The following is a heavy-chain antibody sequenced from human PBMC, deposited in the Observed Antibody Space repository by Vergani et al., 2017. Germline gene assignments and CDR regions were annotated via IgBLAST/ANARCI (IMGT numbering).Heavy chain of an antibody. CDR2: IHTGGST. V-gene: IGHV4-4*09. D-gene: IGHD2-15*01. J-gene: IGHJ4*02. Sequence: QVQLVESGGALVKPGGSLRLSCAASGFTFTDFYMSWIRQPAGKGPEWIGHIHTGGSTDLNPSFKSRVSISVDTSKSQFSLKLNSVTVADTAVYYCARSRPYCTSGSCPAIWGQGTLVTVSS. CDR1: GFTFTDFY. CDR3: ARSRPYCTSGSCPAI.